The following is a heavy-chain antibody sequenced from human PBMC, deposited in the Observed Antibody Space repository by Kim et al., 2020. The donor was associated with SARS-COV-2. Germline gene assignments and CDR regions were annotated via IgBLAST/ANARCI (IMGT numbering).Heavy chain of an antibody. V-gene: IGHV3-21*01. J-gene: IGHJ6*02. Sequence: GGSLRLSCAASGFTFSSYSMNWVRQAPGKGLEWVSSISSSSSYIYYADSVKGRFTISRDNAKNSLYLQMNSLRAEDTAVYYCARGEDIVVVPAAMGDYYGMDVWGQGTTVTVSS. CDR3: ARGEDIVVVPAAMGDYYGMDV. D-gene: IGHD2-2*01. CDR1: GFTFSSYS. CDR2: ISSSSSYI.